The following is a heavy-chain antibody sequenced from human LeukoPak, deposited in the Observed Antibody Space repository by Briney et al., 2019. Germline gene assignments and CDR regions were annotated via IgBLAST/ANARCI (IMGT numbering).Heavy chain of an antibody. J-gene: IGHJ6*02. CDR3: ARDIGSYDILTGYYVYYYYGMDV. CDR1: GYTFTSYG. V-gene: IGHV1-18*01. CDR2: ISAYNGNT. D-gene: IGHD3-9*01. Sequence: ASVKVSCKASGYTFTSYGISWVRQAPGQGLEWMGWISAYNGNTSYAQKLQGRVTMTTDTSTSTAYMELRSLRSDDTAVYYCARDIGSYDILTGYYVYYYYGMDVWGQGTTVTVSS.